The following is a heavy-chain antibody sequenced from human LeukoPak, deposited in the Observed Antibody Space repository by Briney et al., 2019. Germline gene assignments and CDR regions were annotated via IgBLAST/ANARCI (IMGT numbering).Heavy chain of an antibody. V-gene: IGHV5-51*01. D-gene: IGHD4-17*01. J-gene: IGHJ2*01. CDR1: GYSFTNYW. CDR3: ARRKDLATVTPSYWYFDL. CDR2: IYPGDSDT. Sequence: GESLKISCKGSGYSFTNYWIGWVRQMPGKGLEWMGIIYPGDSDTRYSPSFQGQVTISADKSISTAYLQWSSLKASDTAMYYCARRKDLATVTPSYWYFDLWGRGTLVTVSS.